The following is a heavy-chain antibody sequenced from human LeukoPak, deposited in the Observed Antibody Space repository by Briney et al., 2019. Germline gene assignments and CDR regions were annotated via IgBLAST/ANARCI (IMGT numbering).Heavy chain of an antibody. CDR2: ISADGDST. CDR3: AERRYCTTTSCHDFDY. V-gene: IGHV3-23*01. D-gene: IGHD2-2*01. CDR1: GFTFRFYA. Sequence: GGSLRLSCAASGFTFRFYAMNWVRQAPGKGLEWVSAISADGDSTYYADSVKGRFTISRDNSKNTLYLQMNSLRPGDTAVYYCAERRYCTTTSCHDFDYWGQGTLVTVSS. J-gene: IGHJ4*02.